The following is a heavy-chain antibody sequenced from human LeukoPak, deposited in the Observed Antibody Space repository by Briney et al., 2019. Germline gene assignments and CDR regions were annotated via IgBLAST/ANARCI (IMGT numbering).Heavy chain of an antibody. J-gene: IGHJ4*02. CDR3: ARDWADDY. CDR1: GFTFSSYG. Sequence: GGSLRLSCAASGFTFSSYGMSWVRQAPGKGLEWVSAISTGGGSTYYADSVKGRFTISRDNSKNTLYPQMNSLRAEDTAVYYCARDWADDYWGQGTLVTVSS. D-gene: IGHD3-16*01. CDR2: ISTGGGST. V-gene: IGHV3-23*01.